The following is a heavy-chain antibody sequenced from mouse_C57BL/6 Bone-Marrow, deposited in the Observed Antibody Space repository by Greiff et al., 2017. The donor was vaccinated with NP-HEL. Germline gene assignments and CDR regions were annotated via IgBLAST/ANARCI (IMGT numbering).Heavy chain of an antibody. CDR1: GFTFSDFY. Sequence: EVKLMESGGGLVQSGRSLRLSYATSGFTFSDFYMEWVRQAPGKGLEWIAASRNKANDYTTEYSASVKGRFIVSRDTSQSILYLQMNALRAEDTAIYYCARDNWDWYFDVWGTGTTVTVSS. V-gene: IGHV7-1*01. CDR2: SRNKANDYTT. J-gene: IGHJ1*03. CDR3: ARDNWDWYFDV. D-gene: IGHD4-1*01.